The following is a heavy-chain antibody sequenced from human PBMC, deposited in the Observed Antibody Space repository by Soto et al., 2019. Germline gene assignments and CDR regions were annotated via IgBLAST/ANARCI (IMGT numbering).Heavy chain of an antibody. V-gene: IGHV2-5*02. Sequence: SGPTLVNPTQTLTLTCTFSGFSLSTSGLGVGWIRQPPGKALEWLALIYWDDDKRYSPSLKSRLTITKDTSKNQVVLTMTNMDPVDTATYYCAHRRRAAAGDNEYFQHWGQGTLVTVSS. CDR2: IYWDDDK. D-gene: IGHD6-13*01. J-gene: IGHJ1*01. CDR3: AHRRRAAAGDNEYFQH. CDR1: GFSLSTSGLG.